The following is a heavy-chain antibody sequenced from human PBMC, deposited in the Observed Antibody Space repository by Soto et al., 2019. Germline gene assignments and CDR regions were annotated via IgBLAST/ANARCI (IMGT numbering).Heavy chain of an antibody. D-gene: IGHD1-1*01. CDR3: ARGSGRGTGWFDP. CDR1: GGTFSSYA. V-gene: IGHV1-69*13. J-gene: IGHJ5*02. CDR2: IIPIFGTA. Sequence: SVKGSCKASGGTFSSYAISWVRQAPGQGLEWMGGIIPIFGTANYAQKFQGRVTITADESTSTAYMELSSLRSEDTAVYYCARGSGRGTGWFDPWGQGTLVTVLL.